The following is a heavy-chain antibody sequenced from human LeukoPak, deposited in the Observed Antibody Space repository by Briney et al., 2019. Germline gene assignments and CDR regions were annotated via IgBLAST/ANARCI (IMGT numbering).Heavy chain of an antibody. V-gene: IGHV3-74*01. Sequence: GGSLRLSCVASGFTFSRYWMHWVRQAPGKGLVWVSRINSDGSTTTYADSVKGRFTISRDNAKNTLYLQMNSLRAEDTAVYYCARVYCSGGSCYYFDYWGQGTLVTVSS. D-gene: IGHD2-15*01. CDR2: INSDGSTT. CDR3: ARVYCSGGSCYYFDY. J-gene: IGHJ4*02. CDR1: GFTFSRYW.